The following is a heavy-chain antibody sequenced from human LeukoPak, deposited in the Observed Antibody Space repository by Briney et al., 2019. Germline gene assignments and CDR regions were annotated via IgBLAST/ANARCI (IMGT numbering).Heavy chain of an antibody. CDR2: IYHSGDT. Sequence: SETLSLTCTVSGGSISSGSYYWGWIRQPPGKGLEWIGSIYHSGDTYYNPSLKSRITISVDTSKNQFSLKLNSVTAADTAVYYCARQGYCSGGTCYRYFDYWGQGTLVTVSS. CDR3: ARQGYCSGGTCYRYFDY. D-gene: IGHD2-15*01. CDR1: GGSISSGSYY. J-gene: IGHJ4*02. V-gene: IGHV4-39*01.